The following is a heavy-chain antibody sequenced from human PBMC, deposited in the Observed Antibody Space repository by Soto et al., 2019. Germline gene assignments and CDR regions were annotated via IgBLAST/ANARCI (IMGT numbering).Heavy chain of an antibody. V-gene: IGHV4-39*01. CDR2: IYYSGST. Sequence: PSETLSLTCSVSGGSISSSSYSWGWIRQPPGKGLEWIGTIYYSGSTHYNPSLEGRVAISADTPNNQLSLRLSSVTAADTAVYYCGRHPGHCGSTTCFSYYSVDVWGQGTTVT. D-gene: IGHD2-2*01. CDR3: GRHPGHCGSTTCFSYYSVDV. CDR1: GGSISSSSYS. J-gene: IGHJ6*02.